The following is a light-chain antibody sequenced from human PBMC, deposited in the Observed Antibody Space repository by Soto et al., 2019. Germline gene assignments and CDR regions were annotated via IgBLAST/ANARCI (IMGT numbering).Light chain of an antibody. CDR3: LQVSSFPRT. V-gene: IGKV1-12*01. J-gene: IGKJ1*01. CDR1: RGIGDR. CDR2: TAS. Sequence: DIQMTQFPSSLSAVVGDRVTITCRASRGIGDRLAWFQQKPGKAPQFLIQTASNLQSGVPSRFSGSGSGTEFILSINSLQPEDIATYYCLQVSSFPRTFGQGTKVEIK.